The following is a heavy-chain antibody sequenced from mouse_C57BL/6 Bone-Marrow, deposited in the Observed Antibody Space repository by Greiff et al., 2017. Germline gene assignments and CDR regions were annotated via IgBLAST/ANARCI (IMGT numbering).Heavy chain of an antibody. Sequence: EVKLVESGGGLVKPGGSLKLSCAASGFTFSDYGLHWVRQAPEKGLEWVAYISSGSSTIYYADTVKGRFTISRDNDKNTLVLQRTSLRSEDTAMDYCARTRDRVLFAYWGKGTLVTVSA. CDR2: ISSGSSTI. CDR1: GFTFSDYG. CDR3: ARTRDRVLFAY. D-gene: IGHD3-3*01. J-gene: IGHJ3*01. V-gene: IGHV5-17*01.